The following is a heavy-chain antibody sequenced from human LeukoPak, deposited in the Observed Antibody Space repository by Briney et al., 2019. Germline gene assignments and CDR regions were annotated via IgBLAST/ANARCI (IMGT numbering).Heavy chain of an antibody. Sequence: GGSLRLSCAASGFTFSSYNMNWVRQAPGKGLEWVSRISSDGSRVTYADSVKGRFTISRDNAKNTLYLQMNSLRAEDTAVYYCATSILWWWPFDYWGQGTLVTVSS. V-gene: IGHV3-74*01. CDR2: ISSDGSRV. D-gene: IGHD2-21*01. J-gene: IGHJ4*02. CDR1: GFTFSSYN. CDR3: ATSILWWWPFDY.